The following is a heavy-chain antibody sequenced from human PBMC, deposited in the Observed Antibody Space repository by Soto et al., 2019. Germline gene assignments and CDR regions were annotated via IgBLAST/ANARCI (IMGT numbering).Heavy chain of an antibody. V-gene: IGHV4-61*08. CDR2: IYYSGST. D-gene: IGHD3-16*01. CDR1: GGSVSSGGYF. Sequence: QVQLQESGPGLVKPSETLSLTCTVSGGSVSSGGYFWSWIRQPPGKGLEWIGYIYYSGSTNYNPSLESRVTRSVDTSKSPFSLKLSSVTATDTAGYYGARRVLGGGSDWGQGTLVTVSS. CDR3: ARRVLGGGSD. J-gene: IGHJ4*02.